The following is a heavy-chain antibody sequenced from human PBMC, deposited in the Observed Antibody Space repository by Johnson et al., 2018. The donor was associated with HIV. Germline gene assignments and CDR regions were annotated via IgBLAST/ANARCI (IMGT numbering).Heavy chain of an antibody. Sequence: VQVVESGGGLVQPGGSLRLSCTASGFTFSTYWMSWVRQAPGKGLEWVANIKQDGSEKYYVDSVRGRFTISRDNAKNSLYLQMNSLRVEDTAVYYCARPIARGASDIWGQGTMVTVSS. CDR1: GFTFSTYW. CDR3: ARPIARGASDI. V-gene: IGHV3-7*05. D-gene: IGHD3-10*01. CDR2: IKQDGSEK. J-gene: IGHJ3*02.